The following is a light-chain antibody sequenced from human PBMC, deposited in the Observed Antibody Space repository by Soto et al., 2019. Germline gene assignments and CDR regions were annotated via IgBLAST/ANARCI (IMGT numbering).Light chain of an antibody. CDR3: QQYDNWPPLT. J-gene: IGKJ4*01. CDR1: ESVSSN. CDR2: GAS. Sequence: EMVMTQSPATLSLSPGERATLSCRASESVSSNLAWYQQKPGQAPRLLIYGASTRATGVPARFSGSGSGTEFTLTISSLQSEDFAVYYCQQYDNWPPLTFGGRTKVDIK. V-gene: IGKV3-15*01.